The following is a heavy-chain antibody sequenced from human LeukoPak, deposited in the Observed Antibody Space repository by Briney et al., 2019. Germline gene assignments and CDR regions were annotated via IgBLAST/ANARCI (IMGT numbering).Heavy chain of an antibody. CDR1: GYSFTSYW. D-gene: IGHD4-11*01. Sequence: GESLKISCKGSGYSFTSYWIGWVRPMPGKGLEWMLIIYPGDSDTRYSPSFQGQVTISADKSISTAYLQWSSLKASDTAMYYCARPSDNDYSNYRLHDAFDIWGQGTMVTVSS. CDR2: IYPGDSDT. V-gene: IGHV5-51*01. CDR3: ARPSDNDYSNYRLHDAFDI. J-gene: IGHJ3*02.